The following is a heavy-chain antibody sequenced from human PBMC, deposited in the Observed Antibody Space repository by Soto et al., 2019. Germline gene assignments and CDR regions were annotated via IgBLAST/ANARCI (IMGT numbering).Heavy chain of an antibody. CDR3: ARLIHRSSPSGQMDV. CDR1: GYSFTSYW. D-gene: IGHD3-16*02. V-gene: IGHV5-51*01. Sequence: GESLKISCKGSGYSFTSYWIAWVRQMPGKGLEWMVIIYPADSDTTYSPSFQGQVPISADKSITTAYLQWSSLKASDTAMYYCARLIHRSSPSGQMDVWGKGTTVTVSS. CDR2: IYPADSDT. J-gene: IGHJ6*04.